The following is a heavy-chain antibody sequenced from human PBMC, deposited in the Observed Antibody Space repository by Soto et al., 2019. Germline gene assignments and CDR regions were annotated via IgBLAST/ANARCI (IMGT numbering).Heavy chain of an antibody. J-gene: IGHJ1*01. Sequence: XXSLRLSCAASGFTFSGSWIHWVRQAPGKGLMWVSRINGDGSTTSYADSVQGRFTISRDNAKNTLYLQMNSLRAEDTAVYYCGRVGNGPVYWGQGTLVTVSS. CDR3: GRVGNGPVY. CDR1: GFTFSGSW. D-gene: IGHD3-10*01. CDR2: INGDGSTT. V-gene: IGHV3-74*01.